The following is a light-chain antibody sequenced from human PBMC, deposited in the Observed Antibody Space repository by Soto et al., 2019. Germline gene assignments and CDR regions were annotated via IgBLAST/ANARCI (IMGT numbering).Light chain of an antibody. Sequence: DIQMTQSPSTLSASAGDRVTITCRASQSISSWLAWYQQKPGKAPKLLIYDASSLESGVPSRFSDSGSGTKFTLTISSLQPVDFATYDCQQYNSYPWTFGQGTEVEIK. J-gene: IGKJ1*01. V-gene: IGKV1-5*01. CDR1: QSISSW. CDR3: QQYNSYPWT. CDR2: DAS.